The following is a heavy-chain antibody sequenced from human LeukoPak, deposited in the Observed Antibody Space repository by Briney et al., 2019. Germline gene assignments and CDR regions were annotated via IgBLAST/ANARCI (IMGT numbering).Heavy chain of an antibody. J-gene: IGHJ4*02. CDR1: GYTFTGYY. D-gene: IGHD6-19*01. CDR3: AKQDFSSGWS. V-gene: IGHV1-2*02. Sequence: ASVKVSCKASGYTFTGYYMHWVRQAPGQGLEWMGWIDPNSGGTNYAQKFQGRVTMTRDTSISTAYMVLNRLRVEDTAIYYCAKQDFSSGWSWGQGTLVTVSS. CDR2: IDPNSGGT.